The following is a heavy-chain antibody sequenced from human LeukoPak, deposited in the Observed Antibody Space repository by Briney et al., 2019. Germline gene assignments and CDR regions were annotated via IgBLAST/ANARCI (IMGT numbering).Heavy chain of an antibody. J-gene: IGHJ4*02. CDR1: GFTFSSYA. V-gene: IGHV3-23*01. CDR3: ANNEHDYDLDY. CDR2: ISGSGGST. D-gene: IGHD4-17*01. Sequence: GGSLRLSCAASGFTFSSYAMSWVCQAPGKGLEWVSAISGSGGSTYYADSVKGRFTISRDNSKNTLYLQMNSLRAEDTAVYYCANNEHDYDLDYWGQGTLVTVSS.